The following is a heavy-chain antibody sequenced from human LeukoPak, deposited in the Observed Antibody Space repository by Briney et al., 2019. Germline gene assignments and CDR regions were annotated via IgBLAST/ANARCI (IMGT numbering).Heavy chain of an antibody. V-gene: IGHV3-7*05. Sequence: GGSLRLSCAASGFTSSSYWMSLVREAPGKGLEWGANRKQDGSEKYYVDSVKGRYTISRDNAKNSLYLQMNSLRAEGTAVYYCARDVRSSSWFPYYFDYWGQGTLVTVSS. CDR1: GFTSSSYW. CDR2: RKQDGSEK. D-gene: IGHD6-13*01. CDR3: ARDVRSSSWFPYYFDY. J-gene: IGHJ4*02.